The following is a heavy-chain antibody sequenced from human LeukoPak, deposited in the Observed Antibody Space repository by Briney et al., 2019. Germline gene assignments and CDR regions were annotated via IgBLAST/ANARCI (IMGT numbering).Heavy chain of an antibody. V-gene: IGHV3-66*04. D-gene: IGHD1-1*01. Sequence: PGGSLRLSSAASGLTVSSNYMSWVRQTPGRGLEWDPAIYSGGITYYADSVKGRFTISRDNSKNTLYLQMNSLRAEDTAVYYCALQRPLKGVWGQGTTVTVSS. CDR1: GLTVSSNY. CDR2: IYSGGIT. J-gene: IGHJ6*02. CDR3: ALQRPLKGV.